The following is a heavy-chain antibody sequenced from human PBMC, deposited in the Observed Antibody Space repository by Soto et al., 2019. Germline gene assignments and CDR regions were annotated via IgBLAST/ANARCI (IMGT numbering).Heavy chain of an antibody. CDR2: ISAYNGNT. Sequence: ASVKVSCKASGYTFTSYGISWVRQAPGQGLEWMGWISAYNGNTNYAQKLQGRVTMTTDTSTSTAYMELRSLRSDDTAVYYCARVNYCSGGSCYAPDYWGQGTLVTVSS. CDR3: ARVNYCSGGSCYAPDY. D-gene: IGHD2-15*01. J-gene: IGHJ4*02. V-gene: IGHV1-18*01. CDR1: GYTFTSYG.